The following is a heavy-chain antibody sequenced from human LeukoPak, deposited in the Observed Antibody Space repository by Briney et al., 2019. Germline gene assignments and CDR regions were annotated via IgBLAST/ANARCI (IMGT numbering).Heavy chain of an antibody. V-gene: IGHV4-30-4*08. CDR3: ARDFPTPPYYYYYYMDV. CDR1: GGSFSGYY. CDR2: IYYSGST. J-gene: IGHJ6*03. Sequence: PSETLSLTCAVYGGSFSGYYWSWLRQPPGKGLEWVGYIYYSGSTYYNPSLKSRVTISVDTSKNQFSLKLSSVTAADTAVYYCARDFPTPPYYYYYYMDVWGKGTTVTVSS. D-gene: IGHD3-3*01.